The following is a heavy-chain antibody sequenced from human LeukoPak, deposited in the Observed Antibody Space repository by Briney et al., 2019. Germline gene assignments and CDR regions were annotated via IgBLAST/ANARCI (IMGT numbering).Heavy chain of an antibody. CDR1: GYTFTGYD. V-gene: IGHV1-8*03. CDR3: ARGQRRRVVVPAAHDYYYYYMDV. J-gene: IGHJ6*03. Sequence: ASVKVSCKASGYTFTGYDIDWVRQATGQGLAWMGWMNPNSGNTGYAQKFQGRVTITRNTSISTAYMELSSLRSEDTAVYYCARGQRRRVVVPAAHDYYYYYMDVWGKGTTVTVSS. CDR2: MNPNSGNT. D-gene: IGHD2-2*01.